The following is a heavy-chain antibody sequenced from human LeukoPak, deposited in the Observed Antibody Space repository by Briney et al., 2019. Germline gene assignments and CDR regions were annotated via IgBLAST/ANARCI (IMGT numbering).Heavy chain of an antibody. CDR1: GFTFSSYS. D-gene: IGHD1-26*01. J-gene: IGHJ3*02. CDR2: LNSAGSIT. V-gene: IGHV3-74*01. CDR3: ARGGTYSWDGLDI. Sequence: GGSLRLSCAASGFTFSSYSMNWVRQAPGKGLVWVSTLNSAGSITPYADSVKGRFTISRDNAKNTLYLQMYSLRAEDTAVYYCARGGTYSWDGLDIWGQGTMVTVSS.